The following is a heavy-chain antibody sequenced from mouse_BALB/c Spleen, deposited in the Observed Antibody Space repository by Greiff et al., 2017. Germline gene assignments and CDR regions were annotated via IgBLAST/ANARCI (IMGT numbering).Heavy chain of an antibody. CDR3: ARGGSSPFFAY. CDR2: IYPGDGST. J-gene: IGHJ3*01. V-gene: IGHV1S56*01. Sequence: VQLQQSGTVLARPGASVKMSCKASGYSFTSYWMHWVKQRPGQGLEWIGWIYPGDGSTKYNEKFKGKATLTADKSSSTAYMQLSSLTSENSAVYFCARGGSSPFFAYWGQGTLVTVSA. CDR1: GYSFTSYW.